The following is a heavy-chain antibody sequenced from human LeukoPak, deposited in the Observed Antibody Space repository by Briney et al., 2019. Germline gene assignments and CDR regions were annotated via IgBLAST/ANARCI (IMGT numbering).Heavy chain of an antibody. CDR3: ARGGYYDFWSGYYTFDY. CDR1: GFTFSSYW. Sequence: GGSLRLSCAASGFTFSSYWMSWVRQAPGKGLEWVANIKQDGSEKYYGDSMKGRFTISRDTSKNTVYLQMNSLRAEDTAVYYCARGGYYDFWSGYYTFDYWGQGTLVTVSS. J-gene: IGHJ4*02. CDR2: IKQDGSEK. D-gene: IGHD3-3*01. V-gene: IGHV3-7*01.